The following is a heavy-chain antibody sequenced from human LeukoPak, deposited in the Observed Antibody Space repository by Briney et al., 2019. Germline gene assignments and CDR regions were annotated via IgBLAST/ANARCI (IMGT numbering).Heavy chain of an antibody. CDR1: GGTFSSYA. D-gene: IGHD3-3*01. J-gene: IGHJ6*03. Sequence: ASVKVSCKASGGTFSSYAISWVRQAPGQGLEWMGWSNPNSGGTNYAQKFQGRVTMTRDTSISTAYMELSRLRSDDTAVYYCAKDGGPNYDFWSGYSQIGGYMDVWGKGTTVTVSS. CDR2: SNPNSGGT. V-gene: IGHV1-2*02. CDR3: AKDGGPNYDFWSGYSQIGGYMDV.